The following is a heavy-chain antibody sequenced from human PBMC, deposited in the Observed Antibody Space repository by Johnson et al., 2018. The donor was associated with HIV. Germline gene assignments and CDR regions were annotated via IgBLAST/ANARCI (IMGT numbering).Heavy chain of an antibody. CDR2: ISWNSGSI. CDR3: AKAPGGGSRSLDAFDI. V-gene: IGHV3-9*01. J-gene: IGHJ3*02. Sequence: VQLVESGGGLVQPGRSLRLSCAASGFTFDDYAMHWVRQAPGKGLEWVSGISWNSGSIGYADSVKGRFTISRDNAKNSLYLQMNSLRAEDTALYYCAKAPGGGSRSLDAFDIWGQGTMVTVSS. D-gene: IGHD1-26*01. CDR1: GFTFDDYA.